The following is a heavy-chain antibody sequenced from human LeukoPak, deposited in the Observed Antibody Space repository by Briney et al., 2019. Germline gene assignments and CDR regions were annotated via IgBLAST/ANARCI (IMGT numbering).Heavy chain of an antibody. Sequence: SETLSLTCTVSGGSISSYYWNWIRQPAGKGLQWLGRLYSSGSTNFNPSLQSRVTMSVDTSKNQFSLKLSSVTAADTAVYYCARELGAHYWGQGTLVTVSS. V-gene: IGHV4-4*07. CDR2: LYSSGST. J-gene: IGHJ4*02. D-gene: IGHD3-16*01. CDR3: ARELGAHY. CDR1: GGSISSYY.